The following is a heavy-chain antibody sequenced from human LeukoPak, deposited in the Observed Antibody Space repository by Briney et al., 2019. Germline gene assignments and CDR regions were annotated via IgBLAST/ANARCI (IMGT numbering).Heavy chain of an antibody. D-gene: IGHD3-9*01. V-gene: IGHV4-59*01. J-gene: IGHJ5*02. CDR2: IYYSGST. CDR3: ARGALRYFGFNYWFDP. Sequence: PSETLSLTCTVSGGSISSYYWSWIRQPPGKGLEWIGYIYYSGSTNYNPSLKSRVTISVDTSKNQFSLKLSSVTAADTAVYYCARGALRYFGFNYWFDPWGQGTLVTVSS. CDR1: GGSISSYY.